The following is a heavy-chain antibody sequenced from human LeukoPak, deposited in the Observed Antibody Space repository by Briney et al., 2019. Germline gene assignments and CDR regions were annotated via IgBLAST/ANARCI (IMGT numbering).Heavy chain of an antibody. CDR2: INPGIFTT. CDR1: GYPFTAFS. J-gene: IGHJ4*02. Sequence: ASVKVSCKALGYPFTAFSLHWVRQAPGQGPEGMAIINPGIFTTTYAQKLQDRITATRDTTTTTVYMELRSLRLEATPVYFCARDWAHGSSALWGQGTLVTVSP. V-gene: IGHV1-46*01. D-gene: IGHD3-16*01. CDR3: ARDWAHGSSAL.